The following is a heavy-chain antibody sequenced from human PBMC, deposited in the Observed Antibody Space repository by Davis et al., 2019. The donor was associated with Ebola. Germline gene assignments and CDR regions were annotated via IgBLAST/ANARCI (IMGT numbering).Heavy chain of an antibody. V-gene: IGHV4-4*07. CDR2: IYTSGRT. CDR3: VRDGCPGGSCYCGDY. Sequence: PSETLSLTCTVSGGSISSHYWSWIRQPAGKGLEWIGRIYTSGRTNYHPSLKSRVTMSVDTSKNQFSLRLSSVTAADTAVYYCVRDGCPGGSCYCGDYWGQGTLVTVSS. D-gene: IGHD2-15*01. CDR1: GGSISSHY. J-gene: IGHJ4*02.